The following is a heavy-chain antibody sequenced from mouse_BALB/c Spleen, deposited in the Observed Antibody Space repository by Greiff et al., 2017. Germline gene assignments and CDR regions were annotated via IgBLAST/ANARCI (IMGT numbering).Heavy chain of an antibody. Sequence: DLVKPGASVKLSCKASGYTFTSYWINWIKQRPGQGLEWIGRIAPGSGSTYYNEMFKGKATLTVDTSSSTAYIQLSSLSSEDSAVYFCARDAGAWFADWGQGTLVTVSA. J-gene: IGHJ3*01. CDR2: IAPGSGST. CDR3: ARDAGAWFAD. V-gene: IGHV1S41*01. CDR1: GYTFTSYW.